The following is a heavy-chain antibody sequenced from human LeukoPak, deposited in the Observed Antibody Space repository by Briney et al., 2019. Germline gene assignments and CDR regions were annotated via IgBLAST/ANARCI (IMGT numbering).Heavy chain of an antibody. Sequence: GGSLRLSCAASGFTFPNYWMSWVRQAPGNGLEWVANIKQDGSETYYVDSVRGRFTISRGNAQNSLYLQMNSLRAEDTAVYYCARVFLVAASGSYYSHFDCWGQGTLVTVSS. CDR2: IKQDGSET. J-gene: IGHJ4*02. D-gene: IGHD3-10*01. CDR3: ARVFLVAASGSYYSHFDC. CDR1: GFTFPNYW. V-gene: IGHV3-7*01.